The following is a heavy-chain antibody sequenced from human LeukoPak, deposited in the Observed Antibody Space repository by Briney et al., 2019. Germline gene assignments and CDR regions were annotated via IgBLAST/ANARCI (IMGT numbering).Heavy chain of an antibody. CDR2: IKQDGSEK. V-gene: IGHV3-7*01. CDR1: GFTFSSYW. D-gene: IGHD6-19*01. CDR3: ARRLDPGIAVAGTGWDY. J-gene: IGHJ4*02. Sequence: PGGSLRLSCAASGFTFSSYWMSWVRQAPGKGLEWVANIKQDGSEKYYVDSVKGRFTISRDNAKNSLYLQMNSLRAEDTAVHYCARRLDPGIAVAGTGWDYWGQGTLVTVSS.